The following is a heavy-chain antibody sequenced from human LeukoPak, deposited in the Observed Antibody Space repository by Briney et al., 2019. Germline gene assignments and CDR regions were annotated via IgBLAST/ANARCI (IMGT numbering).Heavy chain of an antibody. J-gene: IGHJ4*02. V-gene: IGHV3-48*03. CDR3: ARGGGRGTAMAPYHFDY. Sequence: GGSLRLSCAASGFTFSSYEMNWVRQAPGKGLEWVSYISSSGSTIYYADSVKGRFTISRDNAKNSLYLQMNSLRAEDTAVYYCARGGGRGTAMAPYHFDYWGQGTLVTVSS. D-gene: IGHD5-18*01. CDR1: GFTFSSYE. CDR2: ISSSGSTI.